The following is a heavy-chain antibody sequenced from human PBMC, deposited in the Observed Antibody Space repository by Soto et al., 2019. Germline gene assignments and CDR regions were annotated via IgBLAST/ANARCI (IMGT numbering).Heavy chain of an antibody. D-gene: IGHD3-10*01. J-gene: IGHJ5*02. CDR2: INTNGGIT. Sequence: EVPLLESGGGLVPPGGSLRLSCAASGFPFSTSAMHWVRQAPGKGLEWVSIINTNGGITYYADSVKGRFTISRDNSKNTLYLQMNSLRAEDTAVYYCAKDTVLAGSGNWFDPWGQGTLVTVSS. CDR3: AKDTVLAGSGNWFDP. V-gene: IGHV3-23*01. CDR1: GFPFSTSA.